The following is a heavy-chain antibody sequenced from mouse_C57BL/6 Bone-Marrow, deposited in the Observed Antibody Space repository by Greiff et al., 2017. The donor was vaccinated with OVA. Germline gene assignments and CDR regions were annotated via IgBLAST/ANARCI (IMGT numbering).Heavy chain of an antibody. Sequence: QVQLKQSGPELVKPGASVKISCKASGYSFTSYYIHWVKQRPGQGLEWIGWIYPGSGNTKYNEKFKGKATLTADTSSSTAYMQLSSLTSEDSAVYYCARWRLYYYGSSYWYFDVWGTGTTVTVSS. CDR3: ARWRLYYYGSSYWYFDV. CDR2: IYPGSGNT. D-gene: IGHD1-1*01. CDR1: GYSFTSYY. J-gene: IGHJ1*03. V-gene: IGHV1-66*01.